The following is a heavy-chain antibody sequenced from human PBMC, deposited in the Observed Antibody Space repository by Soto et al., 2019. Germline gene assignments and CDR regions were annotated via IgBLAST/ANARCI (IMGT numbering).Heavy chain of an antibody. CDR1: GYTFTSYG. V-gene: IGHV1-18*04. Sequence: ASVKVSCKASGYTFTSYGISWVRPSPGQGLEWMGWISAYNGNTNYAQKLQGRVTMTTDTSTSTAYMELRSLRSDDTAVYYCARVSGYYYYYGMDVWGQGTTVTVS. CDR3: ARVSGYYYYYGMDV. CDR2: ISAYNGNT. J-gene: IGHJ6*02.